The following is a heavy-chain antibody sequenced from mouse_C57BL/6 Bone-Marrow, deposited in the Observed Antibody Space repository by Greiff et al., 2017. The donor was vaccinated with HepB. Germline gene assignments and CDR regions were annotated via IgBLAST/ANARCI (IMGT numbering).Heavy chain of an antibody. J-gene: IGHJ4*01. CDR2: ISYDGSN. D-gene: IGHD2-1*01. V-gene: IGHV3-6*01. CDR1: GYSITSGYY. Sequence: ESGPGLVKPSQSLSLTCSVTGYSITSGYYWNWIRQFPGNKLEWMGYISYDGSNNYNPSLKNRISITRDTSKNQFFLKLNSVTTEDTATYYCARDWIYYGNYDAMDYWGQGTSVTVSS. CDR3: ARDWIYYGNYDAMDY.